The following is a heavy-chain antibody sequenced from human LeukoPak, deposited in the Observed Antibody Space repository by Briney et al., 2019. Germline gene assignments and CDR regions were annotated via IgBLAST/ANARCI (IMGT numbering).Heavy chain of an antibody. D-gene: IGHD6-13*01. CDR2: INHSGST. CDR1: GGSFSGYY. V-gene: IGHV4-34*01. CDR3: ARSWYDLVGAFDI. Sequence: PSETLSLTCAVYGGSFSGYYWSWLRQPPGKGLEWIGEINHSGSTNYNPSLQSRVTISVDTSKNQFSLKLSSVTAADTAVYYCARSWYDLVGAFDIWGQGTMVTVSS. J-gene: IGHJ3*02.